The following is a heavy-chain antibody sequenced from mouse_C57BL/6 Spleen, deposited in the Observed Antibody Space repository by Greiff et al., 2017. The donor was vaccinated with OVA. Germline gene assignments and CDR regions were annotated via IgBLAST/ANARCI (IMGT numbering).Heavy chain of an antibody. J-gene: IGHJ4*01. D-gene: IGHD3-2*02. Sequence: VQLQQPGAELVKPGASVKLSCKASGYTFTSYWMHWVKQRPGQGLEWIGMIHPNSGSTNYNEKFKSKATLTVDKSSSTAYMQLSSLTSEDSAVYYCARERGSPGHGAMDYWGQGTSVTVSS. CDR1: GYTFTSYW. V-gene: IGHV1-64*01. CDR2: IHPNSGST. CDR3: ARERGSPGHGAMDY.